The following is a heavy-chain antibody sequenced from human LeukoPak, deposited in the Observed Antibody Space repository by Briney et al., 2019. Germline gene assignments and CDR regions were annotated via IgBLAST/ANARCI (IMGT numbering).Heavy chain of an antibody. J-gene: IGHJ4*02. CDR2: IYYIGST. D-gene: IGHD1-26*01. CDR1: GGSISSSSYY. V-gene: IGHV4-39*01. Sequence: SETLSLTCTVSGGSISSSSYYWGWIRQPPGKGLEWIGSIYYIGSTYYNPSLKSRVTISVDTSKNQFSLKLSSVTAADTAVYYCARHTTPIPGGYFDYWGQGTLVTVSS. CDR3: ARHTTPIPGGYFDY.